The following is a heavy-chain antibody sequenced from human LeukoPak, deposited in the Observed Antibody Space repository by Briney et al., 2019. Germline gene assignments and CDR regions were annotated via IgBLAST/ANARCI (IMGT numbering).Heavy chain of an antibody. CDR1: GYTFTNFG. Sequence: SCKASGYTFTNFGVTWVRQAPGQGLEWVAFIRYDGSNKYYADSVKGRFTISRDNSKNTLYLQMNSLRAEDTAVYYCARDLREHGVFDIWGQGTMVTVSS. CDR3: ARDLREHGVFDI. CDR2: IRYDGSNK. V-gene: IGHV3-30*02. D-gene: IGHD1-26*01. J-gene: IGHJ3*02.